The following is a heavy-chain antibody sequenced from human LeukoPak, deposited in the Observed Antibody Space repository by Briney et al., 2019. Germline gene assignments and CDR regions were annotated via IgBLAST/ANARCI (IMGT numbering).Heavy chain of an antibody. D-gene: IGHD2-2*01. CDR1: GFTFSSYW. V-gene: IGHV3-74*01. CDR2: INSDGSST. CDR3: ARDDCSSTSCIPSAVFY. J-gene: IGHJ4*02. Sequence: GGSLRLSCAASGFTFSSYWMHWVRQAPGKGLVWVSRINSDGSSTSYADSVKGRFTISRDNAKNTLYLQMNSLRAEDTAVYYCARDDCSSTSCIPSAVFYWGQGTLVTVSS.